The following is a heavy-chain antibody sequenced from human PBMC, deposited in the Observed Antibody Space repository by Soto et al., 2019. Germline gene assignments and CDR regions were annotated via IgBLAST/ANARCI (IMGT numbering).Heavy chain of an antibody. CDR2: INHSGST. CDR1: GGSLSGYF. CDR3: ASYHYYDFWIGSRHYMDA. D-gene: IGHD3-3*01. V-gene: IGHV4-34*01. Sequence: QVHLEQWGAGLLKPSETLSLTCAVYGGSLSGYFWSWVRQPPGKGLEWIGEINHSGSTNYNPSLKSRFTISADTSKHQFSLRLSSVTAADSGIYFCASYHYYDFWIGSRHYMDAWGKGTTVTVSS. J-gene: IGHJ6*03.